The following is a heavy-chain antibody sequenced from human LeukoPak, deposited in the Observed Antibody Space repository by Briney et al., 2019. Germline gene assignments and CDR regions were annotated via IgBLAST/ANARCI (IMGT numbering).Heavy chain of an antibody. CDR2: INPNSGGT. CDR1: GYTFTGYY. CDR3: ARSSSLYYYYYMDV. V-gene: IGHV1-2*02. J-gene: IGHJ6*03. D-gene: IGHD6-13*01. Sequence: ASVKVSCKASGYTFTGYYMHWVRQAPGRGLEWMGWINPNSGGTNYAQKFQGRVTMTRDTSISTAYMELSRLRSDDTAVYYCARSSSLYYYYYMDVWGKGTTVTVSS.